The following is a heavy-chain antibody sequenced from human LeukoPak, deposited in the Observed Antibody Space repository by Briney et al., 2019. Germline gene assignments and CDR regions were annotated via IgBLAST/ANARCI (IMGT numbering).Heavy chain of an antibody. D-gene: IGHD3-22*01. CDR1: GGSISSYY. Sequence: SETLSLTCAVYGGSISSYYWSWIRQPPGKGLEWIGYIYYSGSTNYNPSFKSRVTISVDTSKNQFSLKLSSVTAADTAVYYCARTYDSSGYYIWFDPWGQGTLVTVSS. CDR2: IYYSGST. V-gene: IGHV4-59*01. CDR3: ARTYDSSGYYIWFDP. J-gene: IGHJ5*02.